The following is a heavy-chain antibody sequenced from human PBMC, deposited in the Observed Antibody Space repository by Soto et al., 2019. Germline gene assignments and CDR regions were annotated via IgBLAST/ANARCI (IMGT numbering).Heavy chain of an antibody. V-gene: IGHV3-23*01. CDR3: VKDPPPQSSGWFYFDY. J-gene: IGHJ4*02. CDR2: IRGRDGST. CDR1: GFTFSSYA. Sequence: PGGSLRLSCVASGFTFSSYAMNWVRQAPGKGLEWVATIRGRDGSTSHADSVKGRFTISRDNSANTLYLQMTGLRADDTAVYYCVKDPPPQSSGWFYFDYWGQGTQVTVSS. D-gene: IGHD6-19*01.